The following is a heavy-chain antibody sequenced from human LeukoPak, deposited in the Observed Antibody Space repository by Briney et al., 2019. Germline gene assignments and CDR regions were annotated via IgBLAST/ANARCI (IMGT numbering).Heavy chain of an antibody. CDR1: GGSFSGYY. J-gene: IGHJ4*02. V-gene: IGHV4-34*01. CDR2: INHSGST. D-gene: IGHD5-18*01. Sequence: TSETLSLTCAVYGGSFSGYYWSWIRQPPGKGLEWIGEINHSGSTNYNPSLKSRVTISVDTSKNQFSLKLSSVTAADTAVYYCARKNRGYSYGATFDYWGQGTLVTVSS. CDR3: ARKNRGYSYGATFDY.